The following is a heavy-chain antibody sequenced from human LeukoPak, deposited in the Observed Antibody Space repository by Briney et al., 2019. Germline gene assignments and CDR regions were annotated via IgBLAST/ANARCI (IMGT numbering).Heavy chain of an antibody. D-gene: IGHD6-13*01. CDR1: GGSISSSSYY. V-gene: IGHV4-39*01. CDR2: IYYSGST. CDR3: ARQYSSSWYNDY. Sequence: SETLSLTCTVSGGSISSSSYYWGWIRQPPGKGLEWIGSIYYSGSTYYNPSLKSRVTISVDTSKNQFSLKLSSVTAADTAVYYCARQYSSSWYNDYWSQGTLVTVSS. J-gene: IGHJ4*02.